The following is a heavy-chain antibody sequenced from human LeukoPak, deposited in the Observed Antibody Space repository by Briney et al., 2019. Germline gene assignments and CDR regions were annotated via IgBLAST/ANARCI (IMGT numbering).Heavy chain of an antibody. CDR3: AIDRYSSGWYTFDY. CDR1: GFSLSSYE. CDR2: ISSSSSYI. D-gene: IGHD6-19*01. Sequence: PGGSLRLSCEASGFSLSSYEMNWVRQAPGKGLEWVSSISSSSSYISYADSVKGRFTISRDNAKNSLDLQMNSLRAEDTAVYYCAIDRYSSGWYTFDYWGQGTLVTVSS. J-gene: IGHJ4*02. V-gene: IGHV3-21*01.